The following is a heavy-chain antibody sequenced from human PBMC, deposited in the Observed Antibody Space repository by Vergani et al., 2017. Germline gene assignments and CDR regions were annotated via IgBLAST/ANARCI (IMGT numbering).Heavy chain of an antibody. V-gene: IGHV3-43D*03. D-gene: IGHD3-10*01. CDR2: ISWDGGST. CDR1: GFTFDDYA. J-gene: IGHJ6*02. CDR3: AKDIFDXYGSGSPIGVGMDV. Sequence: EVQLVESGGVVVQPGGSLRLSCAASGFTFDDYAMHWVRQAPGKGLEWVSLISWDGGSTYYADSVKGRFTISRDNSKNSLYLQMNSLRAEDTALYYCAKDIFDXYGSGSPIGVGMDVWGQGTTVTVSS.